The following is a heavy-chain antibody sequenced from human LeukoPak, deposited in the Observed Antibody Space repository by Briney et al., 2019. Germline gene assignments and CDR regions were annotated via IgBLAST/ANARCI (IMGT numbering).Heavy chain of an antibody. Sequence: GGSLRLSCAASEFTFSSYWMSWVRQAPGKGLEWVANIKHDGTEKYYVDSVKGRFTVSRDNAKNSLYLQMNSLRAEDTAVYYCARETRWELFDYWGQGTLVTVSS. V-gene: IGHV3-7*04. CDR3: ARETRWELFDY. J-gene: IGHJ4*02. CDR2: IKHDGTEK. D-gene: IGHD1-26*01. CDR1: EFTFSSYW.